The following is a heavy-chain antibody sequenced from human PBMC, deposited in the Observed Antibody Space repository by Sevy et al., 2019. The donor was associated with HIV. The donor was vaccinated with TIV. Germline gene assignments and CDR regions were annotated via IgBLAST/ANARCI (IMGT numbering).Heavy chain of an antibody. J-gene: IGHJ4*02. CDR3: ARFSRGLSTYFDH. CDR2: VYYSGST. CDR1: GDSISNVNYY. D-gene: IGHD3-10*01. V-gene: IGHV4-30-4*01. Sequence: SETLSLTCTVSGDSISNVNYYWTWIRQPPGKGLEWIGYVYYSGSTNYNASLKNRLSISVDMSKNQFSLSLKSLTAADTAVYYCARFSRGLSTYFDHWGQGILVTVSS.